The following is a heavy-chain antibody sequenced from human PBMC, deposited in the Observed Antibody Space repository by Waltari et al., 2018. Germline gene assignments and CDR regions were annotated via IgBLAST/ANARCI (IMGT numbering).Heavy chain of an antibody. CDR1: GYSISSGYY. CDR3: ARVTGIAVAGHYFDY. J-gene: IGHJ4*02. Sequence: QVQLQESGPGLVKPSETLSLTCAVSGYSISSGYYWGWIRQPPGKGLEWIGSIYHSGNTYYNPSLKSRVTISVDTSKNQFSLKLSSVTAADTAVYYCARVTGIAVAGHYFDYWGQGTLVTVSS. V-gene: IGHV4-38-2*01. D-gene: IGHD6-19*01. CDR2: IYHSGNT.